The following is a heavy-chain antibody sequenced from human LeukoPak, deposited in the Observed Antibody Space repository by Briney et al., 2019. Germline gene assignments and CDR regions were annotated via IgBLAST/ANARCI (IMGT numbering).Heavy chain of an antibody. Sequence: PGGSLRLSCAASGFTFSTYGMTWVRQAPGKGLEWVANIKQDGSEKYYVDSVKGRFTISRDNAKNSLYLQMNSLRAEDTAVYYCARDLDYGSGTYYPWGQGTRVTVSA. J-gene: IGHJ5*02. CDR1: GFTFSTYG. CDR2: IKQDGSEK. CDR3: ARDLDYGSGTYYP. D-gene: IGHD3-10*01. V-gene: IGHV3-7*05.